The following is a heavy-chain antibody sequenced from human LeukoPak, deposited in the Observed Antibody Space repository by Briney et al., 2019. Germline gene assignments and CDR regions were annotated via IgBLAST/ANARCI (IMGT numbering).Heavy chain of an antibody. J-gene: IGHJ4*02. V-gene: IGHV4-31*11. CDR3: ARAPVATRHFDY. CDR1: GGSISSGGYF. CDR2: IYYSGST. Sequence: SETLSLTCAVSGGSISSGGYFWNWIRQHPGKGLEWIGYIYYSGSTYYNPSLKSRVTISVDTSKNQFSLNLNSVTAADTAVYYCARAPVATRHFDYWGQGTLVTVSS. D-gene: IGHD5-12*01.